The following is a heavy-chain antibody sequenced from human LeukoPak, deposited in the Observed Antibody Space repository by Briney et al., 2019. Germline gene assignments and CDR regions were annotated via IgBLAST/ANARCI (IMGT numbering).Heavy chain of an antibody. J-gene: IGHJ6*02. Sequence: SQTLSLTCTVSGGSISSGDYYWSWIRQPPGKDLEWIGYIYYSGSTYYNPSLKSRVTTSVDTSKNQFSLKLSSVTAADTAVYYCARSRITMVRGVIYYYYGMDVWGQGTTVTVSS. CDR2: IYYSGST. CDR1: GGSISSGDYY. D-gene: IGHD3-10*01. V-gene: IGHV4-30-4*01. CDR3: ARSRITMVRGVIYYYYGMDV.